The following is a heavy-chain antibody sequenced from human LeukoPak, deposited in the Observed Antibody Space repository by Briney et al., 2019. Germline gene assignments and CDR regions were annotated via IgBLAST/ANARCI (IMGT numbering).Heavy chain of an antibody. V-gene: IGHV4-59*01. D-gene: IGHD3-22*01. CDR2: IYYNGNT. Sequence: SETLSLTCTVSGGSISSDHWGWIRQPPGKGLERIGHIYYNGNTRYSPSLKSRVTISVDTSKNQCSLKVSSVTAADTAVYYCARVRPEKDNDSGYFEYWGQGSLVTVSS. CDR1: GGSISSDH. J-gene: IGHJ4*02. CDR3: ARVRPEKDNDSGYFEY.